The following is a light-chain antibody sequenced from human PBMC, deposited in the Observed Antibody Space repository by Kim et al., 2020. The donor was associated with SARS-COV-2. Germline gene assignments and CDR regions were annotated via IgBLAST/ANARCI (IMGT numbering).Light chain of an antibody. CDR3: HHYYSNPRT. J-gene: IGKJ2*01. CDR1: QSVLHSSNNKNY. CDR2: WAS. V-gene: IGKV4-1*01. Sequence: DIVMTQSPDSLAVSLGERATIDCKSSQSVLHSSNNKNYLAWYQQKPGQPPKLLIYWASTRESGVPDRFSGSGSGTDFTLTISSLQAEDVAAYYCHHYYSNPRTFGQGTKLDI.